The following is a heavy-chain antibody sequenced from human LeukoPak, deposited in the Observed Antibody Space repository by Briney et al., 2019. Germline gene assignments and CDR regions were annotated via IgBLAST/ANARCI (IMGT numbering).Heavy chain of an antibody. Sequence: PSETLSLTCTVSGYSISSGYYWGWIRQPPGKGVEWIGNIYPTGSTYYNPSLKSRVTISVDTSKNQFSLSLGSVTAADTAVYYCARWGTYASTSNWFDPWGQGTLVTVSS. J-gene: IGHJ5*02. D-gene: IGHD2-2*01. V-gene: IGHV4-38-2*02. CDR3: ARWGTYASTSNWFDP. CDR2: IYPTGST. CDR1: GYSISSGYY.